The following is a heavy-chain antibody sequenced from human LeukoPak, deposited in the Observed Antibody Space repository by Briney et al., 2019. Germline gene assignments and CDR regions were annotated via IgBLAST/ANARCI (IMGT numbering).Heavy chain of an antibody. CDR3: ATTTAAGDYYFDY. J-gene: IGHJ4*02. Sequence: KPSETLSLTCTVSGGSINIYYRSWIRQPPGKGLEWIGYIYNTGRTNYNPSLKSRVTISIDTSKKQFSLKLNSVTAADTAVYYCATTTAAGDYYFDYWGQGTLVTVSS. CDR1: GGSINIYY. V-gene: IGHV4-59*08. D-gene: IGHD6-13*01. CDR2: IYNTGRT.